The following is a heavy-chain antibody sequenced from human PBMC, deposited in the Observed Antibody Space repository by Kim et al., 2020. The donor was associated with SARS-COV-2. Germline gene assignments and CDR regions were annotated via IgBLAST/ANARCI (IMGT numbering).Heavy chain of an antibody. D-gene: IGHD1-26*01. V-gene: IGHV1-2*02. CDR2: INPNSGGT. CDR1: GYTFTGYY. CDR3: ARAPYSGSYYLGYGMDV. Sequence: ASVKVSCKASGYTFTGYYMHWVRQAPGQGLEWMGWINPNSGGTNYAQKFQGRVTMTRDTSISTAYMELSRLRSADTAVYYCARAPYSGSYYLGYGMDVWGQGTTVTVSS. J-gene: IGHJ6*02.